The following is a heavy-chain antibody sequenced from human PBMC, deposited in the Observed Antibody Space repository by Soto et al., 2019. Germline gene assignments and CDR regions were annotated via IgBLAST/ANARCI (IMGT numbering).Heavy chain of an antibody. CDR3: ARDTRRYSRAFDY. J-gene: IGHJ4*02. CDR1: GDSVNSGSYY. V-gene: IGHV4-61*01. D-gene: IGHD5-18*01. Sequence: QVQLQESGPGLVKPSETLSLTCTVSGDSVNSGSYYWTWVRRPPGKGLEWIGYIYYNGSTNYKPSLQSRVTISIDTSKEQFSLKLTSVTAADTAFYYCARDTRRYSRAFDYWCQGTLVTVSS. CDR2: IYYNGST.